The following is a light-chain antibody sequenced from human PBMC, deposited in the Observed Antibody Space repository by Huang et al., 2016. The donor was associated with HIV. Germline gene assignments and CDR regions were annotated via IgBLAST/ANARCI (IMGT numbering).Light chain of an antibody. V-gene: IGKV3-20*01. CDR1: QGVSSSY. Sequence: EIVLTQSPGTLSLSPGERVTLSCRASQGVSSSYLAWYQQKPGQAPRLLIYGASSRATVIPDRFSGSGSGTDFTLTISRLEPEDFAVYYCQQYGSSPRTFGQGTKVEIK. CDR2: GAS. CDR3: QQYGSSPRT. J-gene: IGKJ1*01.